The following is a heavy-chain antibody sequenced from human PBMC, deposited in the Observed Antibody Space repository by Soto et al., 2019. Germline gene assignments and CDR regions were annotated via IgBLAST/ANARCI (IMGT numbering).Heavy chain of an antibody. CDR3: ARGEYSSSWYPFDY. V-gene: IGHV4-34*01. CDR2: INHSGST. D-gene: IGHD6-13*01. J-gene: IGHJ4*02. Sequence: SETLSLTCAVYGGSFSGYYWSWIRQPPGKGLEWIGEINHSGSTNYNPSLKSRVTISVDTSKNQFSLKLSSVTAADTAVYYCARGEYSSSWYPFDYWGQGTLVTVS. CDR1: GGSFSGYY.